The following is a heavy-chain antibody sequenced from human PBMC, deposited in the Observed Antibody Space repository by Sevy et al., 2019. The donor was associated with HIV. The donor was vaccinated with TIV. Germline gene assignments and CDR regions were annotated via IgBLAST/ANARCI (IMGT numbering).Heavy chain of an antibody. CDR1: GFIFSDYY. Sequence: GGSLRLSCAASGFIFSDYYMSWIRQAPGKGLEGVSYISGSGNTIYYTESVKGRFTISRDNAKDSLYLQMNSLRAEDTAVYYCARAGGSWALRYWGQGSLVTVSS. D-gene: IGHD1-26*01. J-gene: IGHJ4*02. CDR3: ARAGGSWALRY. CDR2: ISGSGNTI. V-gene: IGHV3-11*01.